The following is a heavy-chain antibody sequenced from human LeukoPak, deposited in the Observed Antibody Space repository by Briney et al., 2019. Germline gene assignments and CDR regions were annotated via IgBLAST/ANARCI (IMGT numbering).Heavy chain of an antibody. V-gene: IGHV3-30-3*01. CDR2: ISYDGSNK. CDR1: GFTFSSYA. CDR3: AKDLRSPYCSGGSCYYYGMDV. D-gene: IGHD2-15*01. J-gene: IGHJ6*02. Sequence: GGSLRLSCAASGFTFSSYAMHWVRQAPGKGLEWVAVISYDGSNKYYADSVKGRFTISRDNSKNTLYLQMNSLRAEDTAVYYCAKDLRSPYCSGGSCYYYGMDVWGQGTTVTVSS.